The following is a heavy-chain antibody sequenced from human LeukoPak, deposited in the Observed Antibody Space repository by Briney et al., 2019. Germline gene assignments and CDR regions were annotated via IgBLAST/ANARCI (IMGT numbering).Heavy chain of an antibody. D-gene: IGHD6-19*01. CDR1: GFTFSSYG. J-gene: IGHJ4*02. Sequence: GGTLRLSCAASGFTFSSYGMSWVRQAPGKGLEWVANIKQDESEKYYVDSVKGRFTISRDNAKNSLYLQMNSLRAEDTAVYHCARGNLFTGWYDLYYFDYWGQGTLVAVSS. V-gene: IGHV3-7*01. CDR2: IKQDESEK. CDR3: ARGNLFTGWYDLYYFDY.